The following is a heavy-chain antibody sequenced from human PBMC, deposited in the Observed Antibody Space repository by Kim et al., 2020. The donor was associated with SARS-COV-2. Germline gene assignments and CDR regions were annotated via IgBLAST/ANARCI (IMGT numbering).Heavy chain of an antibody. J-gene: IGHJ3*02. CDR1: GFTFSSYA. CDR3: AKDFSSVSLCFGFAICVGFDI. V-gene: IGHV3-23*01. D-gene: IGHD3-10*01. CDR2: ISGSGGST. Sequence: GGSLRLSCAASGFTFSSYAMSWVRQAPGKGLEWVSAISGSGGSTYYADSVKGRFTISRDNAKNTLYLQMNSLRAEDTAVYYCAKDFSSVSLCFGFAICVGFDIWGQGTMVTVSS.